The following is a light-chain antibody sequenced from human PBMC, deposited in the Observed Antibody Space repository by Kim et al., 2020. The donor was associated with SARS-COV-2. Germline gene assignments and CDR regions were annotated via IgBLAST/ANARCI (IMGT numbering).Light chain of an antibody. CDR1: SLRFYY. Sequence: GQTVRITCPGDSLRFYYVTWYQQKPGQAPVLVIYGKNDRPSGIPDRFSGSSSGNTASLTITGAQAEDEADYYCNSRDSSGNHLGIFGGGTQLTVL. CDR2: GKN. V-gene: IGLV3-19*01. CDR3: NSRDSSGNHLGI. J-gene: IGLJ2*01.